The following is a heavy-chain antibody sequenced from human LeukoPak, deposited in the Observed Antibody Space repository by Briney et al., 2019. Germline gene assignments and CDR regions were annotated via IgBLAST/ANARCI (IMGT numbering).Heavy chain of an antibody. V-gene: IGHV3-7*01. CDR1: GFTFSSYW. CDR2: IKQDGSEK. CDR3: ARLRVAMAPCFDY. D-gene: IGHD2-2*01. J-gene: IGHJ4*02. Sequence: GGSLRLSCAASGFTFSSYWMSWVRQAPGTGLEWVANIKQDGSEKYYVDTVKGRFTISRDNAKNSLYLQMNSLRAEDTAVYYCARLRVAMAPCFDYWGQGTLVTVSS.